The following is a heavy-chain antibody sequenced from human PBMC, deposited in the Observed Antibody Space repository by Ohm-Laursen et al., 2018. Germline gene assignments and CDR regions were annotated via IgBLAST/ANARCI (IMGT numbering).Heavy chain of an antibody. CDR2: ISGSGDST. D-gene: IGHD4-17*01. CDR3: ARGTTVTTYFDY. V-gene: IGHV3-23*01. J-gene: IGHJ4*02. CDR1: GFTFSSYA. Sequence: SLRLSCTASGFTFSSYAMSWVRQAPGKGLEWVPAISGSGDSTYYAGSVKGRFTISRDNSKNTLYLQMNSLRAEDTAVYYCARGTTVTTYFDYWGQGTLVTVSS.